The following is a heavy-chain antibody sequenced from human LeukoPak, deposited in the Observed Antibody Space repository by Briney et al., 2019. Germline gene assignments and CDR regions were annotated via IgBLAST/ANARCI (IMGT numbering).Heavy chain of an antibody. D-gene: IGHD2-2*01. Sequence: PGGSLRLSCAASGFTFSSYSMNWVRQAPGKGLEWVSSISSSSSYIYYADSVKGRFTISRDNAKNSLYLQMNSLRAEDTAVYYCARSPQVVVPAAGTGFYYYYYMDVWGKGTTVTVSS. CDR3: ARSPQVVVPAAGTGFYYYYYMDV. CDR1: GFTFSSYS. J-gene: IGHJ6*03. V-gene: IGHV3-21*01. CDR2: ISSSSSYI.